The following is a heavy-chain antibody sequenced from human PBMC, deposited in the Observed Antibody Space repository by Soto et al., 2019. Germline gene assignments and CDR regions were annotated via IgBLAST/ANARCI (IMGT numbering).Heavy chain of an antibody. CDR1: GFTFRSYW. J-gene: IGHJ1*01. V-gene: IGHV3-7*05. CDR3: ARGAMAGNEVPGD. CDR2: INLDGSEK. D-gene: IGHD1-1*01. Sequence: EGQLVESGGGLVQPGGSLRLSCQVSGFTFRSYWMTWVRRAPGKGLEWVANINLDGSEKYYVDAVKGRFTISRDNAKNSLLVDLRDLRAKDTAVYYCARGAMAGNEVPGDWGQGTLVTVS.